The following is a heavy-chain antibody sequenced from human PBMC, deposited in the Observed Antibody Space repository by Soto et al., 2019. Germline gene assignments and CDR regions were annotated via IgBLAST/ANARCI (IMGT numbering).Heavy chain of an antibody. CDR3: ATHSLGTSSPPYFDN. J-gene: IGHJ4*02. Sequence: QVQLVQSGAEVMKPGSSVKVSCQASGGTFSGYALTWVRQAPGQGLEWMGEFVPLFGSTNYAQKFAGRITIIADESTSTGYMELSTLRSEDTAVYYCATHSLGTSSPPYFDNWGQGTLVTVSS. V-gene: IGHV1-69*01. CDR1: GGTFSGYA. CDR2: FVPLFGST. D-gene: IGHD2-15*01.